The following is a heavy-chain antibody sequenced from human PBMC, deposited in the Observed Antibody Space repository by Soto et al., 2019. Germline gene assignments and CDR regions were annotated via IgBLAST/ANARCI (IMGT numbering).Heavy chain of an antibody. Sequence: PGGSLRLSCTASGFTFGDYAMSWFRQAPGKGLEWVGFIRSKAYGGTTEYAASVKGRFTISRDDSKSIAYLQMNSLKTEDTAVYYCTSDADYGDYNYGMDVWGQGTTVTVSS. J-gene: IGHJ6*02. V-gene: IGHV3-49*03. CDR1: GFTFGDYA. D-gene: IGHD4-17*01. CDR2: IRSKAYGGTT. CDR3: TSDADYGDYNYGMDV.